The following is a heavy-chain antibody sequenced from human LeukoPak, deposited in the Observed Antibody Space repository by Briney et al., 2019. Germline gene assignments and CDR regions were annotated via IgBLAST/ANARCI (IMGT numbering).Heavy chain of an antibody. V-gene: IGHV3-7*01. J-gene: IGHJ4*02. CDR3: SRPDGSKGGAIDY. CDR2: IKYDPSDK. D-gene: IGHD4-23*01. CDR1: AFTFSSYW. Sequence: GGSLRLSCAASAFTFSSYWISWVRQAPGQGLEWVAKIKYDPSDKYYVDSVQGRFTISRDNAKNSRYLPVNSLRAEDTAVYYCSRPDGSKGGAIDYWGQGTLVTVSS.